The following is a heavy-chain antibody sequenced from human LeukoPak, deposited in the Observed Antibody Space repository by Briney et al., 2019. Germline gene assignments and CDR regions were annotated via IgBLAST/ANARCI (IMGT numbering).Heavy chain of an antibody. CDR1: GYTFTGYY. CDR2: INPNSGGT. CDR3: TRDATRWYCSSTSCYLTWFDP. J-gene: IGHJ5*02. D-gene: IGHD2-2*01. V-gene: IGHV1-2*02. Sequence: ASVKVSCKASGYTFTGYYMHWVRQAPGQGLEWMGWINPNSGGTNYAQKFQGRVTMTRDTSISTANMELSRLRSDDTAVYYCTRDATRWYCSSTSCYLTWFDPWGQGTLVTVSS.